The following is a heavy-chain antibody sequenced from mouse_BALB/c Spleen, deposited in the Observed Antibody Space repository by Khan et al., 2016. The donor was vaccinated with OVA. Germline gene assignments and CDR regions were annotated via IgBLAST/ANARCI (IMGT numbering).Heavy chain of an antibody. CDR3: ARSNVYGSGFFAVDD. V-gene: IGHV1S41*01. D-gene: IGHD1-1*01. CDR1: GYSFTSYW. CDR2: IAPGSGSD. Sequence: DLVKPGASVKLSCKASGYSFTSYWINWIKQRPGQGLEWIGRIAPGSGSDYYNDMFKGKETLTIDTSSSKAYLQVRSLSSDDSAVYFCARSNVYGSGFFAVDDWGQVSTVTVPS. J-gene: IGHJ4*01.